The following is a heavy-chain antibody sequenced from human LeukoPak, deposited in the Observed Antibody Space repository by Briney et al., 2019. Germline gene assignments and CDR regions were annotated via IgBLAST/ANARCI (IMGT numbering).Heavy chain of an antibody. CDR1: GFISSNAW. J-gene: IGHJ3*02. V-gene: IGHV3-15*01. CDR2: IKSKTDGGTR. Sequence: GGSLTLSCAVSGFISSNAWMSWVRQAPGKGLEWVGRIKSKTDGGTRDYAAPVKGRFTISRDDSKNTLYEQMNSLKTEDTAWYYCTTFDYAAFLIWGEGTIVTVST. D-gene: IGHD4/OR15-4a*01. CDR3: TTFDYAAFLI.